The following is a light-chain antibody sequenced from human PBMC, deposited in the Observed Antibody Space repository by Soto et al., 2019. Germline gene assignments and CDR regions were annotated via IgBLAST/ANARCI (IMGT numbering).Light chain of an antibody. CDR2: KVS. CDR3: MQSTYWPPGT. CDR1: QGLVHSTGDTY. Sequence: DVVLTQSPHSLPVTLGQTASISCKSSQGLVHSTGDTYLSWLLQRPGQPPRRLIYKVSYRDSGVPDRFSGSGSGTDFTLKINRVEAEDIGIYFCMQSTYWPPGTFGQGTKLEIK. J-gene: IGKJ2*01. V-gene: IGKV2-30*02.